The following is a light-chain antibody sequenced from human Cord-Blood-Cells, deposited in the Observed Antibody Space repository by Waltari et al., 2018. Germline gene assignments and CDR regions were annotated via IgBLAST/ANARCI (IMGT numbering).Light chain of an antibody. CDR1: ACPKQY. Sequence: SYELPQPPSVSVSPGQTARITCSGDACPKQYAYWYQQKPGQAPVLVIYKDSERPSGSPERFSGSSSGTTVTLTISGVQAEDEADYYCQSADSSGTYVVFGGGTKLTVL. J-gene: IGLJ2*01. V-gene: IGLV3-25*02. CDR3: QSADSSGTYVV. CDR2: KDS.